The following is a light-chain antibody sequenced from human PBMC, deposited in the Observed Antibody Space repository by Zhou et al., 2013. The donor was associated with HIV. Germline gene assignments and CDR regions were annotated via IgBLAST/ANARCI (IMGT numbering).Light chain of an antibody. CDR3: QQYGSSPRT. CDR1: QSVSSSY. Sequence: EIVLTQSPGTLSLSPGERATLPSCRASQSVSSSYLAWYQQKPGLAPRLLIYDASSRATGIPDRFSGSGSGTNFTLTINRLEPEDSAVYYCQQYGSSPRTFGQGAKVEIK. J-gene: IGKJ1*01. CDR2: DAS. V-gene: IGKV3D-20*01.